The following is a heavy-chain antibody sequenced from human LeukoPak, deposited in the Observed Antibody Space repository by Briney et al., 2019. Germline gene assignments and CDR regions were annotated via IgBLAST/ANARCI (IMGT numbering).Heavy chain of an antibody. CDR1: GFTFSSYS. Sequence: GGSLRLSCAASGFTFSSYSMNWVRQAPGKGLEWVSSISSSSSYIYYADSVKGRFTISRDNAKNSLYLQMNSLRAEDTAVYYCARPLAVSRYDAFDIWGQGTMVTVSP. V-gene: IGHV3-21*01. D-gene: IGHD2-8*02. CDR2: ISSSSSYI. J-gene: IGHJ3*02. CDR3: ARPLAVSRYDAFDI.